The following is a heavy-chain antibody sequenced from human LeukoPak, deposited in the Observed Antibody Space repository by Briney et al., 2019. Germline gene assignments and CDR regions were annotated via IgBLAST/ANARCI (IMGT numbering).Heavy chain of an antibody. Sequence: GGSLRLSCAASGFTFNSYGMHWVRRAPGKGLEWVAFIRHDGTNKYYEDSVKGRFTISRDNYKNTLFLQMSSLRVEDTAVYYCGRDVSDTVVVITHNFDFWGQGTLVTVSS. CDR1: GFTFNSYG. CDR3: GRDVSDTVVVITHNFDF. D-gene: IGHD3-22*01. J-gene: IGHJ4*02. CDR2: IRHDGTNK. V-gene: IGHV3-30*02.